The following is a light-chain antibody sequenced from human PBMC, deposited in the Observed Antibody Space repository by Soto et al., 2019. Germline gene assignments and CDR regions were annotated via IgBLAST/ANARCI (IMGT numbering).Light chain of an antibody. J-gene: IGKJ4*01. V-gene: IGKV3-20*01. CDR1: QSVSSRY. Sequence: EILLTQSPVTLSLSPGERATLSCRASQSVSSRYLAWYQQKPGQAPRLLIYGASSRATGIPDRFSGSGSGTDFTLTFSRLEPEDFAVYYCEYYGSSITFGGGTKVDIK. CDR3: EYYGSSIT. CDR2: GAS.